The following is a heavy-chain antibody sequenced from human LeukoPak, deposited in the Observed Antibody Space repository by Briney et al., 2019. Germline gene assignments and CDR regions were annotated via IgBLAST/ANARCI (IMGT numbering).Heavy chain of an antibody. V-gene: IGHV3-23*01. CDR1: GFTFNNYA. J-gene: IGHJ5*01. CDR3: AKEPRGYCSSTSCPNWFDS. Sequence: GGSLRLSCAASGFTFNNYAMSWVRQAPGKGLEWVSAISASGGTTYYADSVKGRFTISRDNSENTLFLQMNSLRAEDTAVYYCAKEPRGYCSSTSCPNWFDSWGQGTLVTVSS. D-gene: IGHD2-2*01. CDR2: ISASGGTT.